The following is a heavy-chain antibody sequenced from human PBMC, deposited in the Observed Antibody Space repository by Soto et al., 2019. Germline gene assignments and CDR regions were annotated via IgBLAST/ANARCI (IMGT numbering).Heavy chain of an antibody. CDR3: ARLAATHYDFWSDPGHYYGMDV. CDR2: IYYSGST. V-gene: IGHV4-31*03. CDR1: GGSISSGGYY. D-gene: IGHD3-3*01. J-gene: IGHJ6*02. Sequence: TRSLTCTVSGGSISSGGYYWSWIRQHPGKGLEWIGYIYYSGSTYYNPSLKSRVTISVDTSKNQFSLKLSSVTAADTAVYYCARLAATHYDFWSDPGHYYGMDVWGQGTTVTVSS.